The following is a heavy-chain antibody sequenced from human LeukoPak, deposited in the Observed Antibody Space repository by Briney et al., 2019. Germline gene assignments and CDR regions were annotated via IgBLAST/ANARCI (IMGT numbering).Heavy chain of an antibody. CDR3: ARDLRYCSSTSCYRWFDP. D-gene: IGHD2-2*01. J-gene: IGHJ5*02. CDR1: GGSISSYY. CDR2: ISSSGSTI. V-gene: IGHV3-11*01. Sequence: LSLTCTVSGGSISSYYMSWIRQAPGKGLEWVSYISSSGSTIYYADSVKGRFTISRDNAKNSLYLQMNSLRAEDTAVYYCARDLRYCSSTSCYRWFDPWGQGTLVTVSS.